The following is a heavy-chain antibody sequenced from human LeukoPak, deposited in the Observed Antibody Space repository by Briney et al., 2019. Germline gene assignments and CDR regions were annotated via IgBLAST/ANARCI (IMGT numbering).Heavy chain of an antibody. CDR1: GFTFSSYA. CDR2: ISGSGGST. J-gene: IGHJ5*02. CDR3: AKEGPPPTHQNWFDP. V-gene: IGHV3-23*01. Sequence: GGSLRLSCAASGFTFSSYAMSWVRQAPGKGLEWVSPISGSGGSTYYANSVKGRFTISRDNSKNTLYLQMNSLRAEDTAVYYCAKEGPPPTHQNWFDPWGQGTLVTVSS.